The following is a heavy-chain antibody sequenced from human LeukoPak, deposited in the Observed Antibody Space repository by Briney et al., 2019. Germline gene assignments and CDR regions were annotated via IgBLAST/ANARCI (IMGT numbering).Heavy chain of an antibody. CDR1: GFTFSSYG. Sequence: PGGSLRLSCAASGFTFSSYGMHWVRQAPGKGLEWVAVISYDGSSKYYADSVKGRFTISRDNSKNTLYLQMNSLRAEDTAVYYCAKDLESVYSLDAFDIWGQGTMVTVSS. V-gene: IGHV3-30*18. CDR3: AKDLESVYSLDAFDI. D-gene: IGHD1-26*01. J-gene: IGHJ3*02. CDR2: ISYDGSSK.